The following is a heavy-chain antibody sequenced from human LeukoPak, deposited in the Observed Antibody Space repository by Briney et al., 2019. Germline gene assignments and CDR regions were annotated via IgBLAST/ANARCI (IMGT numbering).Heavy chain of an antibody. CDR3: ARGFAQNGMDV. Sequence: GGSLRLSCAASGFTFSSYGMHWVRQAPGKGLEWVAVIWYDGSNKYYADSVKGRFTISRDNSKNTLYLQMNSLRAEDTAVYYCARGFAQNGMDVWGQGTTVTVSS. J-gene: IGHJ6*02. V-gene: IGHV3-33*01. CDR2: IWYDGSNK. CDR1: GFTFSSYG.